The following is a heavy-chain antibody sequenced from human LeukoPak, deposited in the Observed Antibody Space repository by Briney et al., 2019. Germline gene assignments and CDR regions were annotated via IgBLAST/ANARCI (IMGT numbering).Heavy chain of an antibody. V-gene: IGHV1-18*01. Sequence: ASVKVSCKASGYTFTSYGFSWVRQAPGQGLEWMGWISAYNGNTNYAQKLQGRVTMTTDTSTSTAYMELRSLRSDDTAVYYCARGFDSNYLDAFDIWGQGTMVTVSS. D-gene: IGHD4-11*01. CDR3: ARGFDSNYLDAFDI. CDR2: ISAYNGNT. CDR1: GYTFTSYG. J-gene: IGHJ3*02.